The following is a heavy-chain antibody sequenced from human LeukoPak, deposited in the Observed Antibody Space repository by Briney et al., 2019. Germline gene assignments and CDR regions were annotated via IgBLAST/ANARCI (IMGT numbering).Heavy chain of an antibody. CDR2: INHSGST. V-gene: IGHV4-34*01. CDR1: GGSFSGYY. CDR3: ARNPKYYYYGMDV. J-gene: IGHJ6*02. Sequence: SETLSLTCAVYGGSFSGYYWSWIRQPPGKGLEWIGEINHSGSTNYNPSLKSRVTISVDTSKNQFSLKLSSVTAADTAVYYCARNPKYYYYGMDVWGQGTTVTVSS.